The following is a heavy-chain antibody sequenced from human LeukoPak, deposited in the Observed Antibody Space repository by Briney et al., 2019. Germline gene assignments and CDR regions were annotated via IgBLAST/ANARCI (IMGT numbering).Heavy chain of an antibody. D-gene: IGHD2-2*01. J-gene: IGHJ5*02. CDR3: ARGPYPLIVVVPAAPGWFDP. Sequence: SETLSLTCAVYGGSFSGYYWSWIRQPPGKGLEWIGEINHSGSTNYNPSLKSRVTISVDTSKNQFSLKLSSVTAADTAVYYCARGPYPLIVVVPAAPGWFDPWGQGTLVTVSS. CDR1: GGSFSGYY. V-gene: IGHV4-34*01. CDR2: INHSGST.